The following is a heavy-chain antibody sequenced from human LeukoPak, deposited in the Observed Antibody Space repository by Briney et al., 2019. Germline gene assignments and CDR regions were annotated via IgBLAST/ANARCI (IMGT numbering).Heavy chain of an antibody. CDR3: ARGGYSYGYGPIDY. Sequence: SQTLSLTCTVSGGSISSGGYYWSWIRQHPGKGLEWIGYIYYSGSTYYNPSLKSRVTISVDTSKNQFSLKLSPVTAADTAVYYCARGGYSYGYGPIDYWGQGTLVTVSS. J-gene: IGHJ4*02. CDR1: GGSISSGGYY. D-gene: IGHD5-18*01. CDR2: IYYSGST. V-gene: IGHV4-31*03.